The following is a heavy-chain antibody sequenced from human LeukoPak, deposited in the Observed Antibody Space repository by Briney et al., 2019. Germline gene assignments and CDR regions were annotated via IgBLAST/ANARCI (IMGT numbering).Heavy chain of an antibody. CDR3: AKDYYDYIWGSYRGYFDY. V-gene: IGHV3-23*01. CDR2: ISGSGGST. CDR1: GFTFSSYA. J-gene: IGHJ4*02. Sequence: GGSLRLSCAASGFTFSSYAMSWVRQAPGKGLEWVSAISGSGGSTYYADSVKGRFTISRDNSKNTLYLQMNSLKAEDTAVYYCAKDYYDYIWGSYRGYFDYWGQGTLVTVSS. D-gene: IGHD3-16*02.